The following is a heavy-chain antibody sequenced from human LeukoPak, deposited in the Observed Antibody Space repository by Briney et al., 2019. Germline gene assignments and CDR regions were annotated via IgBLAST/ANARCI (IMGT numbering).Heavy chain of an antibody. CDR3: ARAGYGDSDFDY. J-gene: IGHJ4*02. CDR1: GGSFSGYY. V-gene: IGHV4-34*01. D-gene: IGHD4-17*01. Sequence: SETLSLTCAVYGGSFSGYYWSWIRQPPGKGLEWIGEINHSGNTYYNPSLKSRVTISVDTSKNQFSLKLNSVTAADTAVYYCARAGYGDSDFDYWGQGTLVTVSS. CDR2: INHSGNT.